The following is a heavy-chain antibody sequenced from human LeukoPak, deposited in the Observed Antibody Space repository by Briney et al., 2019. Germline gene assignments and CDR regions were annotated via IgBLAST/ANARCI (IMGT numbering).Heavy chain of an antibody. V-gene: IGHV3-30*03. Sequence: GRSLRLSCAASGFTFSSYGMHWVRQAPGKGLEWVAVISYDGSNKYYADSVKGRFTISRDNSKNTLYLQMNSLRAEDTAVYYCARQVLEGHYYDSSGYSYFDYWGQGTLVTVSS. CDR3: ARQVLEGHYYDSSGYSYFDY. CDR2: ISYDGSNK. J-gene: IGHJ4*02. CDR1: GFTFSSYG. D-gene: IGHD3-22*01.